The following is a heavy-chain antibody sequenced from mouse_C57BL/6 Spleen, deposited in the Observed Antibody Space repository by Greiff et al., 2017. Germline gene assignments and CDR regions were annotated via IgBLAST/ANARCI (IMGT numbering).Heavy chain of an antibody. V-gene: IGHV1-82*01. CDR1: GYAFSSSW. Sequence: VKLMESGPELVKPGASVKISCKASGYAFSSSWMNWVKQRPGKGLEWIGRIYPGDGDTNYNGKFKGKATLTADKSSSTAYMQLSSLTSEDSAVYFCVGGCGYWGQGTTLTVSS. CDR2: IYPGDGDT. D-gene: IGHD3-3*01. CDR3: VGGCGY. J-gene: IGHJ2*01.